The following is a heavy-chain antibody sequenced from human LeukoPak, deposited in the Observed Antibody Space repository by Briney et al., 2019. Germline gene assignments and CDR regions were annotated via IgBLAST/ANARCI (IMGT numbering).Heavy chain of an antibody. J-gene: IGHJ3*02. Sequence: PSQTLSLTCTVSGGSISSGGYYWGWIRQPPGKGLEWIGSIYYSGSTYYNPSLKSRVTISVDTSKNQFSLKLSSVTAADTAVYYCAGPRGGGGDAFDIWGQGTMVTVSS. CDR1: GGSISSGGYY. CDR2: IYYSGST. D-gene: IGHD3-10*01. CDR3: AGPRGGGGDAFDI. V-gene: IGHV4-39*01.